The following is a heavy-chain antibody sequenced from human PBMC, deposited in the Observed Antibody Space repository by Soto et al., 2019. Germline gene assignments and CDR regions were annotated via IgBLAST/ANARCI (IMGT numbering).Heavy chain of an antibody. CDR1: GYSFTTYD. CDR3: ATSYDSGFDP. D-gene: IGHD3-3*01. Sequence: ASVKVSCKASGYSFTTYDISWLRQAPGQGLEWMGRISPYNGNTNYAQNFQDRVTMTADTSSSTAYMELRGLRSDDTAIYYCATSYDSGFDPWGQGTLVTISS. CDR2: ISPYNGNT. V-gene: IGHV1-18*01. J-gene: IGHJ5*02.